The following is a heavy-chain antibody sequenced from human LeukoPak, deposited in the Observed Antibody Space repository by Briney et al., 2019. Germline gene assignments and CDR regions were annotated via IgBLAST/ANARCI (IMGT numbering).Heavy chain of an antibody. Sequence: PSETLSLTCTVSGGSISSYYWSWIRQPPGKGLEWIGSIYHSGSTYYNPSLKSRVTISVDTSKNQFSLNLSSVTAADTAVYYCARAPHFFDISGSRYYFDYWGQGTLVTVSS. CDR1: GGSISSYY. CDR3: ARAPHFFDISGSRYYFDY. CDR2: IYHSGST. D-gene: IGHD3-22*01. V-gene: IGHV4-59*12. J-gene: IGHJ4*02.